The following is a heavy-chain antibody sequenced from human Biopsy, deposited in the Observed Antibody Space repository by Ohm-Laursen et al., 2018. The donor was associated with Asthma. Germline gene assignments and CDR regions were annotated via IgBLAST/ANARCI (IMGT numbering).Heavy chain of an antibody. CDR2: VNFVFGTT. CDR1: GGTFNTYV. CDR3: ARKAGSCISRTCYSLDF. D-gene: IGHD2-2*01. Sequence: ASVKVSCKSLGGTFNTYVIGWVRQAPGQGHEWMGGVNFVFGTTTYPQKFQDRVTITADDSTSTVYMELSSLRSEDTAVYYCARKAGSCISRTCYSLDFWGQGTLVTVSS. J-gene: IGHJ4*02. V-gene: IGHV1-69*13.